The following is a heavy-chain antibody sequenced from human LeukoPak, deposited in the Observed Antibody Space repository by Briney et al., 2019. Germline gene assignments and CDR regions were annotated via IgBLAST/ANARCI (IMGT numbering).Heavy chain of an antibody. CDR1: GDSISSTNW. Sequence: TSETLPLTCAVSGDSISSTNWWTWVRQPPGKGLEWIGEIYHSGSTNYNPSLKGRVTISLDNSKNQFSLKLNSVTAADTAVYYCARGGNSAWYFDYWGQGTLVTVSS. CDR2: IYHSGST. J-gene: IGHJ4*02. CDR3: ARGGNSAWYFDY. D-gene: IGHD6-19*01. V-gene: IGHV4-4*02.